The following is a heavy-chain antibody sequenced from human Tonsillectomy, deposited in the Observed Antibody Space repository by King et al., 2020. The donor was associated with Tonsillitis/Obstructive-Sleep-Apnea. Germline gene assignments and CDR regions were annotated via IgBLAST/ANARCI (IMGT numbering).Heavy chain of an antibody. CDR3: ARDMVLEAGGDAFDI. V-gene: IGHV4-59*01. D-gene: IGHD2-8*01. CDR2: IYYSGST. CDR1: GGSISSYY. J-gene: IGHJ3*02. Sequence: QLQESGPGLVKPSETLSLTCTVPGGSISSYYWSWIRQPPGKGLDWIGYIYYSGSTNYNPSLKSRVTISVDTSKNQFSLKLSSVTAADTAVYYCARDMVLEAGGDAFDIWGQGTMVTVSS.